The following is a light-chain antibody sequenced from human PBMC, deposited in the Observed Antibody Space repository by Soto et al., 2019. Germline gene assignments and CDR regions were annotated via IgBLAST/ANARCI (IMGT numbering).Light chain of an antibody. CDR2: EVS. CDR3: SSYTSSSRSRYV. V-gene: IGLV2-14*01. J-gene: IGLJ1*01. Sequence: QSALTQPASVSASPGQSITISCTGTNSDVGGYNSVSWYQQHPDKAPKLIIYEVSNRPSGVSNRFSGSKSGNTASLTISGLQAEDEADYYCSSYTSSSRSRYVFGTGTKLTVL. CDR1: NSDVGGYNS.